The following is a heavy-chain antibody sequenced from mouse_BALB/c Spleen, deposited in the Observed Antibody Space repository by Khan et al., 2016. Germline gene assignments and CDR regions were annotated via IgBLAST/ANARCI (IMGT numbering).Heavy chain of an antibody. CDR3: VGNLPFAY. CDR1: GYTFTSYW. D-gene: IGHD2-10*01. Sequence: QVQLQQSGAELAKPGASVKMSCKASGYTFTSYWMHWVKQRPGQGLEWIGYINPSTGYTEYNQKFKDKATLTADKSSSTAYMQLSSLTSEDSAVYYCVGNLPFAYWGQGTLVTVSA. J-gene: IGHJ3*01. V-gene: IGHV1-7*01. CDR2: INPSTGYT.